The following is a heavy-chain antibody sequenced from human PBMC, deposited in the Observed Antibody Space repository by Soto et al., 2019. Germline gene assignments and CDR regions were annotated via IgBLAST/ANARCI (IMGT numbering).Heavy chain of an antibody. V-gene: IGHV1-8*01. J-gene: IGHJ6*03. Sequence: GASVKVSCKASGYTFTSYDINWVRQATGQGLEWMGWMNPNSGNTGYAQKFQGRVTITRNTSISTAYMELSSLRSEDTAVYYCARGGVEYSSSPADHYYYYYYMDVWGKGTTVTVSS. CDR3: ARGGVEYSSSPADHYYYYYYMDV. CDR2: MNPNSGNT. D-gene: IGHD6-6*01. CDR1: GYTFTSYD.